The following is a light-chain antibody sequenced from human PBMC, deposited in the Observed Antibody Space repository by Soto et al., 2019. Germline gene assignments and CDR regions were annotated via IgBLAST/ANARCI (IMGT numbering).Light chain of an antibody. V-gene: IGLV2-14*01. Sequence: QSALTQPASVSGSPGQSITISCTGTSDDVGAFNYVSWYQQHPGKAPKLMIFEVSRRPSGVSNRFSGSKSGNTASLTISGLQAEDEADYYCTSYASSVNYVFGTGTTLTVL. CDR1: SDDVGAFNY. CDR3: TSYASSVNYV. CDR2: EVS. J-gene: IGLJ1*01.